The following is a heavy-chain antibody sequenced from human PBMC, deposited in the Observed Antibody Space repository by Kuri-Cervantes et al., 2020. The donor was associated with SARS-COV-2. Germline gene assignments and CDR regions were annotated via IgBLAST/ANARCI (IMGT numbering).Heavy chain of an antibody. D-gene: IGHD3-22*01. V-gene: IGHV4-38-2*02. Sequence: ESLKISCTVSGYSISSGYYWGWIRQPPGKGLEWIGSIYHSGSTYYNPSLKSRVTISVDTSKNQFSLKLSSVTAADTAVYYCARARPGPEDSSGYYRLFDYWGQGTLVTVSS. CDR2: IYHSGST. J-gene: IGHJ4*02. CDR1: GYSISSGYY. CDR3: ARARPGPEDSSGYYRLFDY.